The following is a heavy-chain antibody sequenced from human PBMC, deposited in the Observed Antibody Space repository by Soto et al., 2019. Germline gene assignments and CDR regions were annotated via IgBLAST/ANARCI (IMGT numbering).Heavy chain of an antibody. CDR2: IYHSGSI. CDR1: GDSISSSLW. V-gene: IGHV4-4*02. CDR3: ATSQLGEYFDN. J-gene: IGHJ4*02. D-gene: IGHD1-1*01. Sequence: LSLTCDVSGDSISSSLWWSWVRQTPGKGLEWIGEIYHSGSINYSPSLKSRVTISADRSKNQFSLTLTAVTAADTAVYYCATSQLGEYFDNWGQGTLVTVSS.